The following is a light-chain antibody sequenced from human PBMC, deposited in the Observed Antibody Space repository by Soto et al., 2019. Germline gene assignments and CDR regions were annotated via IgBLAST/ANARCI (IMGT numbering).Light chain of an antibody. J-gene: IGLJ1*01. V-gene: IGLV2-14*01. CDR3: SSYTNSNTRV. CDR2: EVS. CDR1: NSDVGEYNY. Sequence: QSALTQPASVSGSPGQSITISCTGTNSDVGEYNYFSWYQQHPGKAPKLIIYEVSNRPSGISDRFSASKSGNTASLTISGLQAEDEADYYCSSYTNSNTRVFGTGTKVTVL.